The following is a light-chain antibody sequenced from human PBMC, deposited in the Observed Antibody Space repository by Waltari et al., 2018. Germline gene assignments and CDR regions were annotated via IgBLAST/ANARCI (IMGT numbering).Light chain of an antibody. V-gene: IGLV1-51*01. Sequence: QSVLTQPPSVSAAPGQRVTISCPGSSSNIGSNYVAWYQQTPGTAPKLPIFDNNKRPSGIPDRFSGSKSGTSATLGITGLQTGDEADYYCATWDYSLSVAVFGTGTTVSVL. J-gene: IGLJ1*01. CDR1: SSNIGSNY. CDR3: ATWDYSLSVAV. CDR2: DNN.